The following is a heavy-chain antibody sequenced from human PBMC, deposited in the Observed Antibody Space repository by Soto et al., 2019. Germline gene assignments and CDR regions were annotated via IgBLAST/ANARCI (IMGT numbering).Heavy chain of an antibody. CDR2: ISGSGGST. V-gene: IGHV3-23*01. CDR1: GFTFSSYA. D-gene: IGHD6-19*01. J-gene: IGHJ4*02. Sequence: EVQLLESGGGLVQPGGSLRLSCAASGFTFSSYAMSWVRQAPGKGLEWVSAISGSGGSTYYADSVKGRFTISRDNSKNTLDRQMNNQRAEDTAVYYCAKDPFPASGWYDYWGQGTLVTVSS. CDR3: AKDPFPASGWYDY.